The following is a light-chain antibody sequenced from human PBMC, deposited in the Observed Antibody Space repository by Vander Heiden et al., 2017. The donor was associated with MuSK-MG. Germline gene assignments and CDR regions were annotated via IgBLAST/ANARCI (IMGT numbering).Light chain of an antibody. V-gene: IGLV2-23*02. CDR3: CSYAGSSTWV. Sequence: QSALPQPASVSGSPGQSITTCCTGTSSDVGSYNLVSWYQQHPGQAPKLMIYEVSKRPSGVSNRFSGSKSGNTASLTISGLQAEDEADYYCCSYAGSSTWVFGGGTKLTVL. CDR2: EVS. CDR1: SSDVGSYNL. J-gene: IGLJ3*02.